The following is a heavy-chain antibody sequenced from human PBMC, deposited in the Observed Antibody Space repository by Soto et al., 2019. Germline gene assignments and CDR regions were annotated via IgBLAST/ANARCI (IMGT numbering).Heavy chain of an antibody. D-gene: IGHD3-9*01. CDR1: GFTFSNYG. V-gene: IGHV1-18*01. Sequence: QVQLVQSGAEVKKPGASVKVSCKASGFTFSNYGITWLRQVPGQGLEWMGWISAYNGNTVHAQEYQGRLTMTTDTSTSTAYMELRSLRPDDTAVYYCARPQNDILTDSYTNYFAPCGQGTLVTVSS. CDR2: ISAYNGNT. J-gene: IGHJ5*02. CDR3: ARPQNDILTDSYTNYFAP.